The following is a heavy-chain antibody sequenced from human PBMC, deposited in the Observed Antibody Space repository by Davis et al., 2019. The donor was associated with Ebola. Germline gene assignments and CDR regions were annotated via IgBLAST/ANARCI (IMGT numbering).Heavy chain of an antibody. CDR3: ARLPAGGQTYGNRFYFDY. CDR2: IYPGDSDI. J-gene: IGHJ4*02. CDR1: GYSFTNNW. Sequence: PGGSLRLSCKTSGYSFTNNWIAWVRQMPGKDLAWMGIIYPGDSDIRYSPSFEGQVTISVDKSISTAYLHLSSLQASDTAMYYCARLPAGGQTYGNRFYFDYWGQGTLVTVSS. V-gene: IGHV5-51*01. D-gene: IGHD3-10*01.